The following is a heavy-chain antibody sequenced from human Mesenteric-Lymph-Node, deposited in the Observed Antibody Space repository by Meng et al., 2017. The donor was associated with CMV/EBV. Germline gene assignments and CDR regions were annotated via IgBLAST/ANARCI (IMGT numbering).Heavy chain of an antibody. CDR3: ARGGPIAAAGSVGRGFDI. Sequence: FSRLPIHWVRQAPGQGLEWMGRIIPVLGVTNSAQRFQGRVTITADKSTSTAYMELSSLRSEDTALYFCARGGPIAAAGSVGRGFDIWGQGTMVTVSS. J-gene: IGHJ3*02. D-gene: IGHD6-13*01. CDR1: FSRLP. V-gene: IGHV1-69*04. CDR2: IIPVLGVT.